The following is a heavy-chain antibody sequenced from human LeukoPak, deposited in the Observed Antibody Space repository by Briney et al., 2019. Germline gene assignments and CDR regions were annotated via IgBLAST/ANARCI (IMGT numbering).Heavy chain of an antibody. Sequence: SQTLSLTCTVSGGSISSGSYYWSWIRQPPGKGLEWIGYIYYSGSTNYNPSLKSRVTISVDTSKNQFSLKLSSVTAADTAVYYCAREKSYYDYVWGEAFDIWGQGTMVTVSS. J-gene: IGHJ3*02. V-gene: IGHV4-61*01. CDR2: IYYSGST. CDR3: AREKSYYDYVWGEAFDI. CDR1: GGSISSGSYY. D-gene: IGHD3-16*01.